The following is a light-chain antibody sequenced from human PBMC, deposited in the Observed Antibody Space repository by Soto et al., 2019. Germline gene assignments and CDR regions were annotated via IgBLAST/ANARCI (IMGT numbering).Light chain of an antibody. V-gene: IGKV3-20*01. Sequence: EIVLTQSAASLSLSPGKTATRSCRAIESVSSSYLAWYQQKPGQAPRLLIYGASSRANGITDRFSGSGSGTDFTITISRQETEDFEVYYCQPYGNSPRTVGPGTKVDIK. CDR2: GAS. CDR3: QPYGNSPRT. J-gene: IGKJ3*01. CDR1: ESVSSSY.